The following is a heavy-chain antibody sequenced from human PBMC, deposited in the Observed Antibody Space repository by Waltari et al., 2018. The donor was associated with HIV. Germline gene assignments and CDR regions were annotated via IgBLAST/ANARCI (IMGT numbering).Heavy chain of an antibody. CDR1: GFTFKSYG. V-gene: IGHV3-33*06. Sequence: QVQLVESGGGVVQPGRSLRLSCETSGFTFKSYGMQWVRQAPGKGLEWVGVIWYYETQKHYVDSVKGRFVISRDNSKNTLYRQMNSLRPEDTAMYYCAKDANTFHEFGPNWLDPWGQGTLVIVSS. J-gene: IGHJ5*02. CDR2: IWYYETQK. CDR3: AKDANTFHEFGPNWLDP. D-gene: IGHD3-10*01.